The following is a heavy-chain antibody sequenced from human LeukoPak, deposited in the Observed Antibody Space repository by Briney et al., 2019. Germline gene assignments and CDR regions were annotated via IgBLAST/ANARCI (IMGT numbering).Heavy chain of an antibody. V-gene: IGHV1-69*05. Sequence: SVKVSCKASGGTFSSYAISWVRQAPGQGLEWMGGIIPIFGTANYAQKFQGRVTITTDESTSTVYMELSSLRSEDTAVYYCARLYMAAARPFDYWGQGTLVTVSS. J-gene: IGHJ4*02. CDR1: GGTFSSYA. CDR3: ARLYMAAARPFDY. CDR2: IIPIFGTA. D-gene: IGHD6-13*01.